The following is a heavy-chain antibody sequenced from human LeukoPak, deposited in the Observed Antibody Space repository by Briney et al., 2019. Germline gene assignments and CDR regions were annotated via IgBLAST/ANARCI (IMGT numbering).Heavy chain of an antibody. Sequence: SETLSLTCAVNGGSFSGYYWSWTRQPPGKGLEWIAGIKHIGSTNYNPSLKSRVTTSVDTSKKQFSLKLSSVTAADTAVYYCGYSLIRGVIRDWGQGALVTVSS. J-gene: IGHJ4*02. D-gene: IGHD3-10*01. CDR1: GGSFSGYY. CDR3: GYSLIRGVIRD. V-gene: IGHV4-34*01. CDR2: IKHIGST.